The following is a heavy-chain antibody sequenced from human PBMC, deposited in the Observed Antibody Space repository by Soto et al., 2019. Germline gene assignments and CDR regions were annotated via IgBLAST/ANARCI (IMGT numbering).Heavy chain of an antibody. J-gene: IGHJ3*02. V-gene: IGHV3-7*01. CDR3: ARDGGYCSGGACKDSFDI. CDR1: GFTFSTYW. CDR2: IKEDGSTT. D-gene: IGHD2-15*01. Sequence: EVQLVESGGGLVQPGGSLRLSCEASGFTFSTYWLAWVRQAPGKGLEWVANIKEDGSTTHYVDSVKGRFTISRDNAKNSLYLQMTSLRAEDTAMYYWARDGGYCSGGACKDSFDIWGQGTLVTVSS.